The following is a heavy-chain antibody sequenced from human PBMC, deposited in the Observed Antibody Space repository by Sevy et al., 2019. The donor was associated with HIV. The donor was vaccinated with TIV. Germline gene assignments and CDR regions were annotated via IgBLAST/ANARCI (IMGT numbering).Heavy chain of an antibody. Sequence: GGSLRLSCAASGFNLNSYWMSWVRQAPGKGLEWVANINQDGSVKYYVDSEKGRFTISRDNARNSLYLRMSSLRAEDTALYYCVRAIAAAGSLWGQGTLVTVSS. CDR3: VRAIAAAGSL. CDR2: INQDGSVK. V-gene: IGHV3-7*01. CDR1: GFNLNSYW. J-gene: IGHJ4*02. D-gene: IGHD6-13*01.